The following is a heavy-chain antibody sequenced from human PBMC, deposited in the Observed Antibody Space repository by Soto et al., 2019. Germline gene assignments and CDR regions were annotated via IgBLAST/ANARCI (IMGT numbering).Heavy chain of an antibody. CDR2: IIPIFGTA. CDR1: GGTFSSYA. J-gene: IGHJ6*02. D-gene: IGHD2-15*01. CDR3: ARSQGGSSSLDIYYYYYYGMDV. V-gene: IGHV1-69*01. Sequence: QVQLVQSGAEVKKPGSSVKVSCKAPGGTFSSYAISWVRQAPGQGLEWMGGIIPIFGTANYAQKLQCRVTITSDEATSTCYMELSSLRSQDTAVYYCARSQGGSSSLDIYYYYYYGMDVWGQGSRVTVS.